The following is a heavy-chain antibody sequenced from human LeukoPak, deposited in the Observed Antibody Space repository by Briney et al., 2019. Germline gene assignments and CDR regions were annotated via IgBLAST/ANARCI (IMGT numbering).Heavy chain of an antibody. CDR2: IWYDGSNK. D-gene: IGHD2-8*01. CDR3: ARVPGHRLVWLYYFDY. V-gene: IGHV3-33*01. J-gene: IGHJ4*02. Sequence: GGSLRLSCAASGFTFSSYGMHWVRQAPGKGLEWVAVIWYDGSNKYYADSVKGRFTISRDNPKNTLYLQMNSLRAEDTAVYYCARVPGHRLVWLYYFDYWGQGTLVTVSS. CDR1: GFTFSSYG.